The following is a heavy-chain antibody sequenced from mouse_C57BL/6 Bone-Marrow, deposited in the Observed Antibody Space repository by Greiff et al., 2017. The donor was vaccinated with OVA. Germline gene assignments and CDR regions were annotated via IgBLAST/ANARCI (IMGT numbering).Heavy chain of an antibody. J-gene: IGHJ2*01. CDR3: ARWGASYYFDY. D-gene: IGHD6-1*01. CDR2: IYPGSGST. Sequence: QVQLQQPGAELVKPGASVKMSCKASGYTFTSYWLTWVKPRPGQGLEWIGDIYPGSGSTNYNAKFKSKATLTVDTASSTAYMQLSSLTSEDSAVDYCARWGASYYFDYWGQGTTLTVSS. CDR1: GYTFTSYW. V-gene: IGHV1-55*01.